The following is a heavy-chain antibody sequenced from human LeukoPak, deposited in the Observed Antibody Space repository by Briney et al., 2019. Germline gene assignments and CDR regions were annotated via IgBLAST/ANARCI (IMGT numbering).Heavy chain of an antibody. J-gene: IGHJ5*02. V-gene: IGHV1-18*01. Sequence: GASVKVSCKASGYSFTTYGITWVRQAPGQGLEWMGYISPYNGNTNSAQSLQGRFTMTTDTSANIAYMELRSLTSADTAVYYCARDGAAYSGSYEGFDPWGQGTQVTVSS. CDR2: ISPYNGNT. CDR1: GYSFTTYG. CDR3: ARDGAAYSGSYEGFDP. D-gene: IGHD1-26*01.